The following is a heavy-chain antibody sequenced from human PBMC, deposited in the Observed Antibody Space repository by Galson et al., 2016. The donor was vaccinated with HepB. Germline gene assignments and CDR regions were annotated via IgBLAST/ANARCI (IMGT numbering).Heavy chain of an antibody. D-gene: IGHD3-16*01. CDR2: IYPGDSHT. CDR1: GYSFTDYW. CDR3: ARRLTHDSKIWDIDY. V-gene: IGHV5-51*01. J-gene: IGHJ4*02. Sequence: QSGAEVKKPGESLRISCKGSGYSFTDYWIGWVRQMPGKGLEWMGIIYPGDSHTRYSPSFQAQVTISADKSISTAYLQWSSLKASDTAIYYCARRLTHDSKIWDIDYWGQGTLVTVSS.